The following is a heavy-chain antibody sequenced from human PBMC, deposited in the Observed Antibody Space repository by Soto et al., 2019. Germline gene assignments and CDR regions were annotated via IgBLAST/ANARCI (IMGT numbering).Heavy chain of an antibody. D-gene: IGHD2-15*01. CDR1: GYTFTSYD. CDR2: MNPNSGNT. CDR3: ARKLNRYCSDGSCYPDAFDI. Sequence: QVQLVQSGAEVKKPGASVKVSCKASGYTFTSYDINWVRQATGQGLEWMGWMNPNSGNTGYAQKFQGRVTMTRNTSISTAYMELSSLRSEDTAVYYCARKLNRYCSDGSCYPDAFDIWGQGTMVTVSS. V-gene: IGHV1-8*01. J-gene: IGHJ3*02.